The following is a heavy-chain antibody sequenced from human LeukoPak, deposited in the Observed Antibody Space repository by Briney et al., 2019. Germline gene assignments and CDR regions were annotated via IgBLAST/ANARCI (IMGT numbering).Heavy chain of an antibody. V-gene: IGHV3-30*02. J-gene: IGHJ4*02. Sequence: PGGSLRLSCAASGFTFSSYGMHWVRQAPGKGLEWVAFIRYDGSNKYYADSVKGRFTISRDNSKNTLYLQMNSLRAEDTAVYYCAKDRDSYGLVYYFDYWGQGTLVTVSS. CDR1: GFTFSSYG. D-gene: IGHD2-21*02. CDR3: AKDRDSYGLVYYFDY. CDR2: IRYDGSNK.